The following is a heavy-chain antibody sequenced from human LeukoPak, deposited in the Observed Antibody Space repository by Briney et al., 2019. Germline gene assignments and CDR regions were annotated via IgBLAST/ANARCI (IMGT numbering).Heavy chain of an antibody. D-gene: IGHD3-16*01. CDR2: ISSSSSTI. V-gene: IGHV3-48*02. CDR3: ARDLSYVWGSWDY. J-gene: IGHJ4*02. CDR1: GFTFSGSS. Sequence: GGSLRLSCAASGFTFSGSSMNWVRQAPGKGLEWVSYISSSSSTIYYADSAKGRFTISRDNAKNSLYLQMNSLRDEDTAVYYCARDLSYVWGSWDYWGQGTLLTVSS.